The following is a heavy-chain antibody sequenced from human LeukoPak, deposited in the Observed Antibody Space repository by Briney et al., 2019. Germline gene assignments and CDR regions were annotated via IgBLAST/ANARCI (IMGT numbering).Heavy chain of an antibody. CDR1: GGSISSGDYY. Sequence: PSETLSLTCTVSGGSISSGDYYWSWIRQPPGKGLEWIGYIYYSGSTYYNPSLKSRVTISVDTSKNQFSLKLSSVTAADTAVYYCARRYCSSTSCHPSDYWGQGTLVTVST. D-gene: IGHD2-2*01. J-gene: IGHJ4*02. V-gene: IGHV4-30-4*01. CDR2: IYYSGST. CDR3: ARRYCSSTSCHPSDY.